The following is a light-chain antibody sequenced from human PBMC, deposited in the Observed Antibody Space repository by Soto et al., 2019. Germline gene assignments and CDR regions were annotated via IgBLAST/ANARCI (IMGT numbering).Light chain of an antibody. Sequence: DIKISQSPSSLSASVGDRVTIRCRASQTVRTYLNWYQQKPGKAPILLIYAASSLPSAVPPRFTGAGSETDFTLTISSLQPEDFGTYYCQQTSSPPISSGQGTRLEIK. CDR2: AAS. J-gene: IGKJ5*01. V-gene: IGKV1-39*01. CDR3: QQTSSPPIS. CDR1: QTVRTY.